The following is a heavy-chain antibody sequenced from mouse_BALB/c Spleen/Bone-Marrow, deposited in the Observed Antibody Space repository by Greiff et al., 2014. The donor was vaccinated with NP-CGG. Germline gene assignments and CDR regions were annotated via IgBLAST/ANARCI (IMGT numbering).Heavy chain of an antibody. CDR1: GYSFTGYT. CDR2: INPYNGGT. J-gene: IGHJ3*01. V-gene: IGHV1-26*01. Sequence: LKESGASMKISCKPSGYSFTGYTMNWVKQSHGKNLEWIGLINPYNGGTSYNQKFKGKATLTVDKSSSTAYMELLSLTSEDSAVYYCARGDYGRFFAYWGQGTLITVSA. CDR3: ARGDYGRFFAY. D-gene: IGHD1-1*02.